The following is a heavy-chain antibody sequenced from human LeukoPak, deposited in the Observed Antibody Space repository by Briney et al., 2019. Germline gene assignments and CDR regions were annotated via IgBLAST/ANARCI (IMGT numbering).Heavy chain of an antibody. CDR2: INLDGSEK. Sequence: GGSLRLSCAASGFTFSNYWMIWVRQAPGKGLEWVANINLDGSEKYYVDSVKGRFTVSRDNAKNSVHLQMNSLRVEDTAVYSCVRAVGAAGSHWGQGTLVTVSS. CDR1: GFTFSNYW. V-gene: IGHV3-7*01. D-gene: IGHD3-10*01. J-gene: IGHJ4*02. CDR3: VRAVGAAGSH.